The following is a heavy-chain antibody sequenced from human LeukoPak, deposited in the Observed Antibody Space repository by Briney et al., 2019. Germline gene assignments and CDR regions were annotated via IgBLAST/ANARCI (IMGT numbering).Heavy chain of an antibody. CDR2: ISGSGDST. Sequence: GGSLRLSCAASGFTFSSCAMSWVRQAPGKGLEWVSAISGSGDSTYYGDSVKGRFTISRDNSKNTLYLQMNSLRAEDTAVYYCAKTRPLDSSSWSHGDYWGQGTLVTVSS. CDR1: GFTFSSCA. CDR3: AKTRPLDSSSWSHGDY. J-gene: IGHJ4*02. V-gene: IGHV3-23*01. D-gene: IGHD6-13*01.